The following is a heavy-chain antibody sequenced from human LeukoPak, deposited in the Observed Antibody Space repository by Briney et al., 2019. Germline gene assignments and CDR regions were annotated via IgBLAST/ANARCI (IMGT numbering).Heavy chain of an antibody. V-gene: IGHV3-7*01. CDR2: IKEDGSSQ. J-gene: IGHJ5*02. D-gene: IGHD5-24*01. CDR3: ARDGLRGNNWFDP. Sequence: GGSLRLSCVASGFTFSHSWMTWVRQAPGKGLEWVGHIKEDGSSQNYADSVKGRFTISRDNSKNTLDLQMNSLRAADTAVYYCARDGLRGNNWFDPWGQGTLVTVSS. CDR1: GFTFSHSW.